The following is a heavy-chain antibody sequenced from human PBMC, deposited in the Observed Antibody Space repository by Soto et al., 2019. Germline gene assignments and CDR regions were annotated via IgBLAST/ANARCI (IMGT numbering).Heavy chain of an antibody. CDR2: IYHSGST. CDR3: ARGGQQRYNWFDP. Sequence: QLQLQESGSGLVKPSQTLSLTCAVSGGSISSGGYSWRWIRQPPGQGLEWIGYIYHSGSTYYNPSRKSRVTISVDRSKNQFYLKLSSVNAADTAVYYCARGGQQRYNWFDPWGQGTLVTVSS. V-gene: IGHV4-30-2*01. CDR1: GGSISSGGYS. D-gene: IGHD6-13*01. J-gene: IGHJ5*02.